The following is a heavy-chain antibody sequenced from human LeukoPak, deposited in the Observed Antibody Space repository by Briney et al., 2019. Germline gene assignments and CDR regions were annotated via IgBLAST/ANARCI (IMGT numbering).Heavy chain of an antibody. CDR1: GGSISSYY. J-gene: IGHJ4*02. CDR3: ARGVGLTQGGTFDY. D-gene: IGHD1-26*01. Sequence: SETLSLTCTVSGGSISSYYWSWVRQPPGKGLGWIGSIYHRGSPHYSSSLKSRVAISMDTSKNQLSLRVSSVTAADPAVYYCARGVGLTQGGTFDYWGQGTLVTVSS. V-gene: IGHV4-59*12. CDR2: IYHRGSP.